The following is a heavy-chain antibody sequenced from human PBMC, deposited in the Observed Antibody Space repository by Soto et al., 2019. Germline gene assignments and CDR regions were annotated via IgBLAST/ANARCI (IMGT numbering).Heavy chain of an antibody. CDR2: ISGSGGST. CDR1: GFTFSSYA. CDR3: AKGDTPLAVAGILDY. J-gene: IGHJ4*02. D-gene: IGHD6-19*01. V-gene: IGHV3-23*01. Sequence: PGGSLRLSCAASGFTFSSYAMSWVRQAPGKGLDWVSAISGSGGSTYYADSVKGRFTISRDNSKNTLYLQMNSLRAEDTAVYYCAKGDTPLAVAGILDYWGQGTLVTVSS.